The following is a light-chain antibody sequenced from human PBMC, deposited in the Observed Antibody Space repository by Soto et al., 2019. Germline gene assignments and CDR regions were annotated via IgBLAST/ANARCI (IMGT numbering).Light chain of an antibody. CDR1: FDDVGGYNY. J-gene: IGLJ2*01. V-gene: IGLV2-14*01. CDR3: SSYSGTRTLVV. Sequence: QSALTRPASVSGSPGQSITIACTGSFDDVGGYNYVSWYQQRPGQAPKLMIFDVSSRPSGVSDRFSGSKAHYTASLTISGLRAEDEAVYYCSSYSGTRTLVVFGGGTKLTVL. CDR2: DVS.